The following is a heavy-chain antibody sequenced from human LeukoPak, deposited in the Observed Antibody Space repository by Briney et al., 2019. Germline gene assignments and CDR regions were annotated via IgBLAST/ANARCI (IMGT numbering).Heavy chain of an antibody. CDR2: ISSSSSTI. CDR1: GFTFSSYS. D-gene: IGHD4-23*01. CDR3: ARGLYGGNSVDYFDY. Sequence: GGSLRLSCAASGFTFSSYSMNWVRQAPGKGLEWVSYISSSSSTIYYADSVEGRFTISRDNAKNSLYLQMNSLRAEDTAVYYCARGLYGGNSVDYFDYWGQGTLVTVSS. V-gene: IGHV3-48*04. J-gene: IGHJ4*02.